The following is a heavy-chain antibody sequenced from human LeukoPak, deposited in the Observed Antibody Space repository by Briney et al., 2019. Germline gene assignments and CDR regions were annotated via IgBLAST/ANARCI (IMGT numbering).Heavy chain of an antibody. CDR1: GFTFSNYA. CDR3: TKGTIWLPFDY. Sequence: PGGSLRLSCAASGFTFSNYAMSWARQAPGKGLEWVSAISGSGGSTYYADSVKGRFTISRDNSKNTLCLQMNSLRAEDTAVYYCTKGTIWLPFDYWGQGNLVTVSS. CDR2: ISGSGGST. J-gene: IGHJ4*02. D-gene: IGHD5-18*01. V-gene: IGHV3-23*01.